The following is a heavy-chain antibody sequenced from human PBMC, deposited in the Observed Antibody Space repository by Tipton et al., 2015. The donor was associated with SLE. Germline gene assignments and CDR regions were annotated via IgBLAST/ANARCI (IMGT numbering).Heavy chain of an antibody. D-gene: IGHD1-7*01. CDR3: ARATDWNLSPDV. Sequence: TLSLTCTVSGGSISSYYWSWIRQPPGKGLEWIGYIYYSGNTYYNPSLGSRLTISVDTSKDQFSLRLTSVTAADTVVYYCARATDWNLSPDVWGKGTTVTVSS. CDR1: GGSISSYY. CDR2: IYYSGNT. J-gene: IGHJ6*04. V-gene: IGHV4-59*12.